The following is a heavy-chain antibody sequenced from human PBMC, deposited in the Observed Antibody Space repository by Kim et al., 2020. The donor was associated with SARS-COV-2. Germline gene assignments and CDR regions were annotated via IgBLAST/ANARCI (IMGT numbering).Heavy chain of an antibody. CDR2: IYHSGST. CDR3: ARDRITMVRGVINLDY. CDR1: GGSISSSNW. V-gene: IGHV4-4*02. D-gene: IGHD3-10*01. Sequence: SETLSLTCAVSGGSISSSNWWSWVRQPPGKGLEWIGEIYHSGSTNYNPSLKSRVTISVDKSKNQFSLKLSSVTAADTAVYHCARDRITMVRGVINLDYWGQGTLVTVSS. J-gene: IGHJ4*02.